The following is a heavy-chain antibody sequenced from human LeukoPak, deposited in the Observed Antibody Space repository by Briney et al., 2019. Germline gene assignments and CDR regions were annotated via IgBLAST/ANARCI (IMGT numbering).Heavy chain of an antibody. V-gene: IGHV4-4*07. D-gene: IGHD3-10*01. J-gene: IGHJ5*02. CDR3: ARGRYYGSGSYYGYHP. CDR2: IYTSGST. CDR1: GGSISSYY. Sequence: SETLSLTCTVSGGSISSYYWSWIRQPAGKGLEWIGRIYTSGSTNYNPSLKSRVTISVDTSKNQFSLNLSSVTAADTAVYYCARGRYYGSGSYYGYHPWGQGTLVTVSS.